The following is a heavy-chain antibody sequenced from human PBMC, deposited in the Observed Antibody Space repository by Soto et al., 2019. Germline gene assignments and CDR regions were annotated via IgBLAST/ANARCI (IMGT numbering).Heavy chain of an antibody. CDR3: ARSRISPITMVRGAVVAHYYYYGMDV. D-gene: IGHD3-10*01. CDR2: IIPIFGTA. CDR1: GGTFSSYA. Sequence: GASVKVSCKASGGTFSSYAISWVRQAPGQGLEWMGGIIPIFGTANYAQKFQGRVTITADKSTSTAYMELSSLRSEDTAVYYCARSRISPITMVRGAVVAHYYYYGMDVWGQGTTVTVSS. V-gene: IGHV1-69*06. J-gene: IGHJ6*02.